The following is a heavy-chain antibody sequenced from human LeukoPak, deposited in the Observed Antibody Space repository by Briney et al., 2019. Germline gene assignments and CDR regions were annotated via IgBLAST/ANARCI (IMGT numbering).Heavy chain of an antibody. CDR1: GLTFSSYG. D-gene: IGHD3-10*01. CDR3: AKDGRAMVRGVSVSQDYYYMDV. J-gene: IGHJ6*03. CDR2: ISGSGGNT. V-gene: IGHV3-23*01. Sequence: GGSLRLSCVASGLTFSSYGMSWVRQAPGKGLEWVSAISGSGGNTYYADTVKGRFTISRDNSKNTLYLQMNSLRAEDTAVYYCAKDGRAMVRGVSVSQDYYYMDVWGKGTTVTISS.